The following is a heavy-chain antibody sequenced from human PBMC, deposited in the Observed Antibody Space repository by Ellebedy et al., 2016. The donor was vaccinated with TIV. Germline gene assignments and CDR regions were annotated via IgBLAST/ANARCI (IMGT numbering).Heavy chain of an antibody. CDR3: AKGTSSGFNYDRVGFEY. J-gene: IGHJ4*02. CDR2: ISADGSST. V-gene: IGHV3-23*01. D-gene: IGHD3-16*01. CDR1: GFTFSSFA. Sequence: GGSLRLSCAASGFTFSSFAIHWVRQAPGKGLEWLSVISADGSSTYHADSVKGRFTISRDNSKNTLYLQMNRLRIEDTAIYYCAKGTSSGFNYDRVGFEYWGQGTLVTVSS.